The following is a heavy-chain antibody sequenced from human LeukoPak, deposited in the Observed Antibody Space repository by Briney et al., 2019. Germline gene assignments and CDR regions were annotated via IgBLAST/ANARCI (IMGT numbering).Heavy chain of an antibody. CDR3: ARDLTIFGVVMTYYGMDV. V-gene: IGHV4-34*01. CDR2: INHSGST. CDR1: GGSFSVYY. J-gene: IGHJ6*02. Sequence: SETLSLTCAVYGGSFSVYYWSWIRQPLGKGLEWIGEINHSGSTNYNPSLKSRVTISVDTSKNQFSLKLSSVTAADTAVYYCARDLTIFGVVMTYYGMDVWGQGTTVTVSS. D-gene: IGHD3-3*01.